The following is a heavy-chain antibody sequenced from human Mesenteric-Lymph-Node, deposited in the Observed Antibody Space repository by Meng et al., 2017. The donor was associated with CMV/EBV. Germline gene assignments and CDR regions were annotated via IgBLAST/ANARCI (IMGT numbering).Heavy chain of an antibody. CDR1: GFTFSSYN. D-gene: IGHD2-2*01. Sequence: GESLKISCGGSGFTFSSYNMNWVRQAPGKGLKWVSSISSSSAYIYYADSVKGRFTISRDNAKNSLYLQMNSLRAEDTAVYYCARGGAVVPAALIDYWGQGMLVTVSS. V-gene: IGHV3-21*01. J-gene: IGHJ4*02. CDR3: ARGGAVVPAALIDY. CDR2: ISSSSAYI.